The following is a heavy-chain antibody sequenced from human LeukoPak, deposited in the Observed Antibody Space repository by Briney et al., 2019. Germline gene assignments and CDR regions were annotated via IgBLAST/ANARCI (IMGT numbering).Heavy chain of an antibody. CDR1: GYTRTELS. CDR3: ATVPYCSSTSCYEYGVDV. J-gene: IGHJ6*02. CDR2: FDPEDGET. V-gene: IGHV1-24*01. D-gene: IGHD2-2*01. Sequence: GASVKVSCKVSGYTRTELSMHWVRQAPGKGLEWMGGFDPEDGETIYAQKFQGRVTMTEDTSTDTDYMELSSLRSEDTAVYYCATVPYCSSTSCYEYGVDVWGQGTTVTVSS.